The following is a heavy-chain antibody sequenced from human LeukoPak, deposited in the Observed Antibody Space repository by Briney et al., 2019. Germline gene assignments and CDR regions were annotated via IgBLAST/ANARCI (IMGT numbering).Heavy chain of an antibody. CDR3: AKGYGYSSSWTSNYYFYGLDV. V-gene: IGHV3-23*01. D-gene: IGHD6-13*01. J-gene: IGHJ6*02. Sequence: GGSLRLSCAASGFTFSSYAMSWVRQAPGKGLEWVSAISDSDSGTYYADSVKGRFTISRDNSQNTLYLQMNSLRAEDTAVYYCAKGYGYSSSWTSNYYFYGLDVWGQGTTVTVSS. CDR1: GFTFSSYA. CDR2: ISDSDSGT.